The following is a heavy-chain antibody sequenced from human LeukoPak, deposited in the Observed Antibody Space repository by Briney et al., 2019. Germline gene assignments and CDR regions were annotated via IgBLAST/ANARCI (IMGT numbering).Heavy chain of an antibody. J-gene: IGHJ4*02. CDR2: IYYSGST. CDR1: GGSISSSSYY. CDR3: ASYVWGSYFGPKRFDY. D-gene: IGHD3-16*01. V-gene: IGHV4-39*01. Sequence: SETLSLTCTVSGGSISSSSYYWGWIRQPPGKGLEWIGSIYYSGSTYYNPSLKSRVTISVDTSKNQFSLKLSSVTAADTAVYYCASYVWGSYFGPKRFDYWGQGTLVTVSS.